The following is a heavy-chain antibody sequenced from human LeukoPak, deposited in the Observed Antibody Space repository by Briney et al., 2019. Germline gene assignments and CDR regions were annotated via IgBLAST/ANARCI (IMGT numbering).Heavy chain of an antibody. CDR3: ARGYCSSTSCYYASWFDP. V-gene: IGHV3-74*01. J-gene: IGHJ5*02. D-gene: IGHD2-2*01. CDR2: INSDGSHT. Sequence: GSLRLSCAASGFMFSSNWMSWVRLAPGKGLVWVSRINSDGSHTNYADSVKGRFTISRDNAKNTLYLQMNSLRAEDTAVYYCARGYCSSTSCYYASWFDPWGQGTLVTVSS. CDR1: GFMFSSNW.